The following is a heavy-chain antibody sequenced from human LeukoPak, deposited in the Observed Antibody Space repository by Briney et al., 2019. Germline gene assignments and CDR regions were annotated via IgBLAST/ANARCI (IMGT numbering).Heavy chain of an antibody. CDR2: ISSSSSYI. CDR1: GFTFSSYS. J-gene: IGHJ3*02. CDR3: ARDGFHRAFDI. V-gene: IGHV3-21*01. Sequence: GSLRLSCAASGFTFSSYSMNWVRQAPGKGLEWVSSISSSSSYIYYADSVKGRFTISRDNAKNSLYLQMNSLRAEDTAVYYCARDGFHRAFDIWGQGTMVTVSS. D-gene: IGHD5-12*01.